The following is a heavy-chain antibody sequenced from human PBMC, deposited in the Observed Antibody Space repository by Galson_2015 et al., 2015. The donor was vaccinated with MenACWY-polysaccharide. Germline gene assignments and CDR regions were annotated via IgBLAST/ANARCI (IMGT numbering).Heavy chain of an antibody. Sequence: SLRLSCAASGLTFSSHWVSWARQAPGKGLEWVANIKGDGSETYYVESMKGRFTISRDNAKNSLYLQMNSLRVEDTAVYYCATQAWGRFDYWGQGALVTVSS. J-gene: IGHJ4*02. CDR2: IKGDGSET. V-gene: IGHV3-7*03. D-gene: IGHD7-27*01. CDR1: GLTFSSHW. CDR3: ATQAWGRFDY.